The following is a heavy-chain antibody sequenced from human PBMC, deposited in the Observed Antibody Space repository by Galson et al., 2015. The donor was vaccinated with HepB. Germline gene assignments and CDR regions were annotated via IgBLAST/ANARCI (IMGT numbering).Heavy chain of an antibody. CDR2: ISGGSSNT. CDR1: GFTFTDYA. Sequence: SLRLSCAASGFTFTDYAMTWVRQAPGKGLEWVSSISGGSSNTYYADSVKGRFTISRDNSRNTLSLQMASLRAEDTAIYFCVRRGHSGTYFAFDSWGQGTLVTISS. D-gene: IGHD1-26*01. J-gene: IGHJ4*02. V-gene: IGHV3-23*01. CDR3: VRRGHSGTYFAFDS.